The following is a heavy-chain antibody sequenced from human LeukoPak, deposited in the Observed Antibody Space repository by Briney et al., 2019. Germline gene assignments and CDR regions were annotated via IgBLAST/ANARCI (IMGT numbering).Heavy chain of an antibody. D-gene: IGHD4-23*01. CDR3: AKGTGVATRLFDY. CDR1: GFTFTHYA. Sequence: PGGSLRLSCAASGFTFTHYAMSWVRQAPGKGLEWVSSITGSGGTTYYADSVKGRFTISRDNSKNTLYLQMNSLRAEDTAIYYCAKGTGVATRLFDYWGQGTLVTVSS. CDR2: ITGSGGTT. V-gene: IGHV3-23*01. J-gene: IGHJ4*02.